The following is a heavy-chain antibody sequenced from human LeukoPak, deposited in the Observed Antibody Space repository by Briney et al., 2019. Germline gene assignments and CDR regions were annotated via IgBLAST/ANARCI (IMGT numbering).Heavy chain of an antibody. CDR3: ARGWVTTLDI. D-gene: IGHD6-13*01. Sequence: PGRSLRLSCAASGFTLSSNAMHWVRQAPGKGLEWVSSISSSSSYIYYADSVKGRFTISRDNAKNSLYLQMNSLRAEDTAVYYCARGWVTTLDIWGQGTMVTVSS. V-gene: IGHV3-21*01. CDR2: ISSSSSYI. CDR1: GFTLSSNA. J-gene: IGHJ3*02.